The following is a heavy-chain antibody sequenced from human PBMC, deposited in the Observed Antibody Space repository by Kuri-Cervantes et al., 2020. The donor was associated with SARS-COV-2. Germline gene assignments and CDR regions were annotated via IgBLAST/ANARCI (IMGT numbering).Heavy chain of an antibody. V-gene: IGHV3-48*02. D-gene: IGHD1-1*01. J-gene: IGHJ3*01. Sequence: ETLSLTCAASGFTFSSYSMHWVRQAPGKGLEWVSYISSSGGTIYYADSVKGRFTITRDNAKNSLYLQTNSLRDEDTAVYYCARDNSGTTFSVFWGQGTMVTVSS. CDR2: ISSSGGTI. CDR3: ARDNSGTTFSVF. CDR1: GFTFSSYS.